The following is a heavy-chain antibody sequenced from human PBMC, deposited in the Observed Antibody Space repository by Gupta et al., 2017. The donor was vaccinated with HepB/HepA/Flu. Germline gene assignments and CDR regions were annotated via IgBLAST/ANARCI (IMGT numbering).Heavy chain of an antibody. CDR3: AREGCGGDCYANAFDI. Sequence: EVQLVESGGGLVTPGGSLRLSCAASGFTFSTYTIHWVRQSPGKGLEWVSSISSRSSFIHYTDSVKGRFTISRDNAKNSLFLQMNTLRAEDTAVYYCAREGCGGDCYANAFDIWGHGTMVTVSS. CDR2: ISSRSSFI. CDR1: GFTFSTYT. D-gene: IGHD2-21*01. J-gene: IGHJ3*02. V-gene: IGHV3-21*01.